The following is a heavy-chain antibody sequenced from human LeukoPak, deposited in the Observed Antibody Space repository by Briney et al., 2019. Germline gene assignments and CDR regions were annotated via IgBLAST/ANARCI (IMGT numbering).Heavy chain of an antibody. CDR1: GFTVSSNF. CDR3: ASKIPSSVKYYFDY. Sequence: PGGSLRLSCAASGFTVSSNFMSWVRQAPGKGLECVSVIHSGGSTYYADSVKGRFTISRDNSKNTLYLLMNSLRAEDTAVYYCASKIPSSVKYYFDYWGQGTLVTVSS. V-gene: IGHV3-66*01. D-gene: IGHD3-22*01. J-gene: IGHJ4*02. CDR2: IHSGGST.